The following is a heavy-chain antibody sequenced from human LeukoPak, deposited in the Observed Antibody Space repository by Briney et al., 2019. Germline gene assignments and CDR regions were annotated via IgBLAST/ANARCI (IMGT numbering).Heavy chain of an antibody. CDR2: ISSSGSTI. J-gene: IGHJ4*02. V-gene: IGHV3-48*03. Sequence: GGSLRLSCAASGFTFSSYEINWVRQAPGKGLEWVSYISSSGSTIYYADSVKGRFTIPRDNAKNSLYLRMNSLRAEDTAVYYCARGVRYQPPDYWGQGTLVTVSS. CDR1: GFTFSSYE. CDR3: ARGVRYQPPDY. D-gene: IGHD2-2*01.